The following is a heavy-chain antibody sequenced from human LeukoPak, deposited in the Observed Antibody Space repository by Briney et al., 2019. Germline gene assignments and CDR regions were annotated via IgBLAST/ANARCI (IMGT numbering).Heavy chain of an antibody. J-gene: IGHJ3*02. Sequence: GGSLNPSCAAPGFTFSSFGMHWVRQAPGKGLEGGANIKQDGSEKYYVDSVKGRFTISRDNAKNSLYLQMNSLRAEDTAVYYCARELNFFYDSSGKDAFDIWGQGTMVTVSS. CDR2: IKQDGSEK. CDR3: ARELNFFYDSSGKDAFDI. CDR1: GFTFSSFG. V-gene: IGHV3-7*01. D-gene: IGHD3-22*01.